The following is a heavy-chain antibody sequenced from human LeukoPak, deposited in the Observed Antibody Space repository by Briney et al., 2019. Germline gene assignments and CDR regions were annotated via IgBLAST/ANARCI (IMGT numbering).Heavy chain of an antibody. D-gene: IGHD6-6*01. CDR1: GGSISSSSYY. V-gene: IGHV4-39*07. CDR3: ARRGGTSIAARGYYYYMDV. J-gene: IGHJ6*03. CDR2: IYTSGST. Sequence: SETLSLTCTVSGGSISSSSYYWGWIRQPPGKGLEWIGRIYTSGSTNYNPSLKSRVTISVDTSKNQFSLKLSSVTAADTAVYYCARRGGTSIAARGYYYYMDVWGKGTTVTVSS.